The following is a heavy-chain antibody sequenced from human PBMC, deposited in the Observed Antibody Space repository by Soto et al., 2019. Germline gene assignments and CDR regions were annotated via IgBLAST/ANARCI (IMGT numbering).Heavy chain of an antibody. CDR3: SKDWAVDTTLVTISDS. V-gene: IGHV3-23*01. CDR1: GFTFSSYA. Sequence: GRSLRLSCAASGFTFSSYAMSWVRQAPGKGLEWVSVISGSGGSTFYADSVKGRFTVSRDNSKNTLFLQMSSLRAEDTAIYYCSKDWAVDTTLVTISDSWGQGT. CDR2: ISGSGGST. J-gene: IGHJ4*02. D-gene: IGHD5-18*01.